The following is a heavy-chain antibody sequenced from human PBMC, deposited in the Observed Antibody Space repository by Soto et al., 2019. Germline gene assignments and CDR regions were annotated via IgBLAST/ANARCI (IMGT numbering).Heavy chain of an antibody. V-gene: IGHV3-33*01. CDR3: ARAYSSTWYGVDS. Sequence: PGGSLRLSCAASGFTFSSYGMHWVRQAPGKGLEWVAVIWYDGSSQYYAESVKGRFTISRDNSKNTLDLQMNSLRAEDSALYYCARAYSSTWYGVDSWGQGTMVTVSS. D-gene: IGHD6-13*01. J-gene: IGHJ4*02. CDR2: IWYDGSSQ. CDR1: GFTFSSYG.